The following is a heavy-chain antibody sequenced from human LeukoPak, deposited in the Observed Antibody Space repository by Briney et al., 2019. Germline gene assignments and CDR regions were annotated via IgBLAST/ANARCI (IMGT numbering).Heavy chain of an antibody. CDR3: ARESRSSSSYYYYYMDV. J-gene: IGHJ6*03. CDR1: GGSFGGYY. V-gene: IGHV4-34*01. CDR2: INHSGST. D-gene: IGHD6-6*01. Sequence: SETLSLTCAVYGGSFGGYYWSWIRQPPGKGLEWIGEINHSGSTNYNPSLKSRVTISVDTSKNQFSLKLSSVTAADTAVYYCARESRSSSSYYYYYMDVWGKGTTVTVSS.